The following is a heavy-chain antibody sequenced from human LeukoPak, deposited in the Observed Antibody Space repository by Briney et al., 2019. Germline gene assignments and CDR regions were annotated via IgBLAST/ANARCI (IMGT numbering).Heavy chain of an antibody. Sequence: GGSLRLSCAASGFTFSSYAMSWVLQAPGKGLEWVSTISSSSATAYYADSVKGRFTISRDNSKNTLYLEMNSLRAEDTAVYYCASFGRYWGQGTLVTVSS. CDR1: GFTFSSYA. CDR3: ASFGRY. J-gene: IGHJ4*02. V-gene: IGHV3-23*01. CDR2: ISSSSATA. D-gene: IGHD3-10*01.